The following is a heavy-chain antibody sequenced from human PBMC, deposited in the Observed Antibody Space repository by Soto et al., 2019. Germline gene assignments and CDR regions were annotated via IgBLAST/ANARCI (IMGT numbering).Heavy chain of an antibody. CDR1: GFRFRDYW. CDR2: IKQDESDK. Sequence: PGGSLRLSCAVSGFRFRDYWMSWVRQAPGKGLEWVANIKQDESDKYYVDSVKGRFTISRDNAKNALYLQMNSLRDDDTAVYYCARESVYCSGGRCHGLGFDPWGQGTLVTVSS. D-gene: IGHD2-15*01. CDR3: ARESVYCSGGRCHGLGFDP. V-gene: IGHV3-7*01. J-gene: IGHJ5*02.